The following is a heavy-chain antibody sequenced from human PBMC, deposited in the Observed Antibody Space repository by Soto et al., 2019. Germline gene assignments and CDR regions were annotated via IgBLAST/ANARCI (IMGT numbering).Heavy chain of an antibody. J-gene: IGHJ6*03. CDR2: ISVNNGNT. CDR1: GYMFTSYG. D-gene: IGHD3-10*01. Sequence: QVQLVQSGAELKKPGASAKVSCKASGYMFTSYGISWVRQAPGQGLEWMAWISVNNGNTNYAQKCQGRVTMTTDTSTNTAHMELRSLRYDDTAVYYCARFNGSGTNYYMDVWGKGTTVIVSS. V-gene: IGHV1-18*01. CDR3: ARFNGSGTNYYMDV.